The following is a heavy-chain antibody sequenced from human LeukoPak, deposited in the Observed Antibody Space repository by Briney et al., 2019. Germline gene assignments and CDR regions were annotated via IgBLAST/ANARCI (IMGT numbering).Heavy chain of an antibody. V-gene: IGHV4-59*01. Sequence: KSSETLSLTCTVSGGSISSYYWSWIRQPPGKGLEWSGYIYYGGSTNYNPSLNGRVTISVDTSKNQFSLKLSSVTAADTAVYYCARSYYDFWSGYSDAFDIWGQGTMVTVSS. CDR1: GGSISSYY. D-gene: IGHD3-3*01. J-gene: IGHJ3*02. CDR3: ARSYYDFWSGYSDAFDI. CDR2: IYYGGST.